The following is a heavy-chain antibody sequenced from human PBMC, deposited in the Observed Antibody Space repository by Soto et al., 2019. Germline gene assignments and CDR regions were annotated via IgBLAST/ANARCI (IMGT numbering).Heavy chain of an antibody. CDR3: ARSPARAAAPDGAWFDP. J-gene: IGHJ5*02. CDR1: GGSISSGNSY. D-gene: IGHD6-13*01. V-gene: IGHV4-31*03. CDR2: IYDTGSN. Sequence: SETLSLTCIVSGGSISSGNSYWNWIRQHPGKGLEWIGDIYDTGSNHYNPSLKSRVTISVYTSKNQFSLKLISVTAADTAVYFCARSPARAAAPDGAWFDPWGQGTLVTVSS.